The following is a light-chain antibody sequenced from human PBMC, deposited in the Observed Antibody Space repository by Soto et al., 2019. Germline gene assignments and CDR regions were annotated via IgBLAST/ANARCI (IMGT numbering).Light chain of an antibody. J-gene: IGKJ3*01. Sequence: EIVLTQSPATLSLSPGERATLSCRASQSVYIYLAWYQQKPGQPPRVLIYEASNRATVIPARFSGSGSGTNFTLASRSLEPEDSAVYCCQQRRDWRLFTFGPGNKVEI. CDR3: QQRRDWRLFT. V-gene: IGKV3-11*01. CDR1: QSVYIY. CDR2: EAS.